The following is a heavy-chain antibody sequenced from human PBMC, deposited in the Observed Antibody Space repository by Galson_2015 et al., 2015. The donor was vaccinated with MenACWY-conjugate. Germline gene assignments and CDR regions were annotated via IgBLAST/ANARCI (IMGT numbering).Heavy chain of an antibody. CDR1: GYTFTSYG. D-gene: IGHD4-17*01. CDR2: IRASNGNT. CDR3: ARGSTTPADALDI. Sequence: SVQVSCKASGYTFTSYGISWVRQAPGQGLEWMGWIRASNGNTNYAQKLQGRVTMTTDTSTSTAYMELRSLRSDDTAVYYCARGSTTPADALDIWGQGTMVTVSS. V-gene: IGHV1-18*01. J-gene: IGHJ3*02.